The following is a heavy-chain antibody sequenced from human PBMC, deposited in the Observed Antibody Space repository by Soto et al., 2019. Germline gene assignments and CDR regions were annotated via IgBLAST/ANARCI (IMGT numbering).Heavy chain of an antibody. Sequence: PGGSLRLSCTVSGFTVSTSEMNWVRQAPGKGLEWVAYINSGGVTLYADSVKGRFTISRDNAQNSLFLQMNSLGAEDTALYYCTRDKGEQVAYGMDVWGQGTTVTVSS. CDR2: INSGGVTL. D-gene: IGHD3-16*01. V-gene: IGHV3-48*03. CDR1: GFTVSTSE. CDR3: TRDKGEQVAYGMDV. J-gene: IGHJ6*02.